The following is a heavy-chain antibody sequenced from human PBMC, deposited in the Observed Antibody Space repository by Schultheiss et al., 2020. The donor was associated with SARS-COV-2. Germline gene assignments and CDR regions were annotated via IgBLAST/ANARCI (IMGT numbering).Heavy chain of an antibody. CDR3: WVVVVVATAEDWFDP. Sequence: ASVKVSCKASGYTFTSYYMHWVRQAPGQGLEWMGIINPSGGNTNYAQKLQGRVTMTTDTSTSTAYMELRSLRSDDTAVYYLWVVVVVATAEDWFDPWGQGTLVTVSS. J-gene: IGHJ5*02. V-gene: IGHV1-46*01. CDR2: INPSGGNT. D-gene: IGHD2-15*01. CDR1: GYTFTSYY.